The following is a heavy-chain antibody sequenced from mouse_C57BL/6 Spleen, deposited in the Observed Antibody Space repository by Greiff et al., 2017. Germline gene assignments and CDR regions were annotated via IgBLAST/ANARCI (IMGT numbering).Heavy chain of an antibody. J-gene: IGHJ2*01. CDR3: ARGDSYFDY. CDR1: GFTFSDYG. V-gene: IGHV5-17*01. CDR2: ISSGSSTI. Sequence: EVQLQESGGGLVKPGGSLKLSCAASGFTFSDYGMHWVRQAPEKGLEWVAYISSGSSTIDYADTVKGRFTISRDNAKNTLCLQMTSLRSEDTAMYYCARGDSYFDYWSQGTTLTVSS.